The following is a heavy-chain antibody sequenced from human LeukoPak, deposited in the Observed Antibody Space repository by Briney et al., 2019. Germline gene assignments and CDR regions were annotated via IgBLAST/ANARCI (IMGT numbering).Heavy chain of an antibody. V-gene: IGHV1-2*02. D-gene: IGHD2-15*01. J-gene: IGHJ4*02. CDR1: GYTFTGYY. CDR2: INPNSGGT. Sequence: ASVKVSCKASGYTFTGYYMHWVRQAPGQGVERMGWINPNSGGTNYAQKFQGRVTMTRDTSISTAYMELSRLRSDDTAVYYCARVWVGQRFDYWGQGTLVTVSS. CDR3: ARVWVGQRFDY.